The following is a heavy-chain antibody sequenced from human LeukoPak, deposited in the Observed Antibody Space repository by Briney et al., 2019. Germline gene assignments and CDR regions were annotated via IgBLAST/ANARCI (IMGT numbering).Heavy chain of an antibody. CDR3: TTVVVGKNWFDP. CDR2: KSKTDGGTT. V-gene: IGHV3-15*01. D-gene: IGHD2-2*01. Sequence: KSKTDGGTTDYAAPVKGRFTISRDDSKNTLYLQMNSLKTEDTAVYYCTTVVVGKNWFDPRGQGTLVTVSS. J-gene: IGHJ5*02.